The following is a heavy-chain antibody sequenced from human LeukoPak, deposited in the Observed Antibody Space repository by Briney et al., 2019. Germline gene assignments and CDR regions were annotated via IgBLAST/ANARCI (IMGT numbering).Heavy chain of an antibody. CDR3: ARDYHLWFGELLPLDAFDI. Sequence: GGSLRLSCAASGFTFSSYSMNWVRQAPGKGLEWVSSIGSSSSYIYYADSVKGRFTISRDNAKNSLYLQTNSLRAEDTAVHYCARDYHLWFGELLPLDAFDIWGQGTMVTVSS. V-gene: IGHV3-21*01. J-gene: IGHJ3*02. D-gene: IGHD3-10*01. CDR2: IGSSSSYI. CDR1: GFTFSSYS.